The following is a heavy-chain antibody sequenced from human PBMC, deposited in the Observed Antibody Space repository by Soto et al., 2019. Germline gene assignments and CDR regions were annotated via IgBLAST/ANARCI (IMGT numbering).Heavy chain of an antibody. D-gene: IGHD4-17*01. CDR1: GGSISSGCYY. CDR3: ARALTTVTLFDP. J-gene: IGHJ5*02. Sequence: QVQLQESGPGLVKPSQTLSLTCTVSGGSISSGCYYWSWIRQHQGKGLEWIGYSYYSGSTYYNPSLKSLITTSGGTSENQFSLKLSSVTAADPAVYYCARALTTVTLFDPWGQGTLVTVSS. CDR2: SYYSGST. V-gene: IGHV4-31*01.